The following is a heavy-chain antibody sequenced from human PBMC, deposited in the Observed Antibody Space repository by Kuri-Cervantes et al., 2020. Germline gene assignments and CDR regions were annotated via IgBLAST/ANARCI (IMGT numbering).Heavy chain of an antibody. Sequence: GESLKISCAASGFTFSSYDMSWVRQAPGKGLEWVSVISGRSGNTYYADSVKGRLTISRDNSKNTLYLQMNSLRAEDTAVYYCAKDNVVPTAIFDYWGQGTLVTVSS. J-gene: IGHJ4*02. V-gene: IGHV3-23*01. CDR1: GFTFSSYD. CDR2: ISGRSGNT. D-gene: IGHD2-2*01. CDR3: AKDNVVPTAIFDY.